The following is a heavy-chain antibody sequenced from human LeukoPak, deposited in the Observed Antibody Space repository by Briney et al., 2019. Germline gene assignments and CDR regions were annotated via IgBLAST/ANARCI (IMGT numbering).Heavy chain of an antibody. CDR2: IKYSGHT. Sequence: GSLRLSCPPSAFTFSSYTMNCGCQPPGKGLEWIGSIKYSGHTYYNPSLKSRVTLSVDTSKNQFSLNLSSVTAADTAVYYCARHNAVFGEWYFDVWGQGTMVTVSS. CDR3: ARHNAVFGEWYFDV. D-gene: IGHD3-10*02. V-gene: IGHV4-39*01. CDR1: AFTFSSYTMN. J-gene: IGHJ3*01.